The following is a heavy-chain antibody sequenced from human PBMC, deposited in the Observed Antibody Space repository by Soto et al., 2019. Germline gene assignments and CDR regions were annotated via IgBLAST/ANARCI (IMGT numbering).Heavy chain of an antibody. CDR3: AREDSDGKL. CDR2: ISYDGGIK. J-gene: IGHJ4*02. CDR1: GFTCSGYA. Sequence: QAQLVESGGGGVQPGRSLRISCAASGFTCSGYAMHWVRQAPGKGLERVAVISYDGGIKYYADSVKGRFAISRDNSKNTLYLQMNSLSNEDTAVYYCAREDSDGKLWGQGALVTVSS. V-gene: IGHV3-30*09. D-gene: IGHD5-18*01.